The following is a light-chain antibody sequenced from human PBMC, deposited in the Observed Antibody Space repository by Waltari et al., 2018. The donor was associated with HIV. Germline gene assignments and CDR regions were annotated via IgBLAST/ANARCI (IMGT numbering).Light chain of an antibody. J-gene: IGLJ3*02. CDR2: DVT. CDR1: SGGVCGYNH. Sequence: QSALTQPRSVSGSPGQSVTVSCTGTSGGVCGYNHVSWYQKHAGQAPKLIIYDVTKRPSGVPDHFSGSKSGNTASLTISGLQAEDEADYYCCSYAGSYTWLFGGGTKVTVL. V-gene: IGLV2-11*01. CDR3: CSYAGSYTWL.